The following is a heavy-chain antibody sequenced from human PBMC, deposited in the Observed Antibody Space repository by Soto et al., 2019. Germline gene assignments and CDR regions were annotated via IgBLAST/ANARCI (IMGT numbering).Heavy chain of an antibody. CDR3: ARGERSLRDGYSQYNWFDP. V-gene: IGHV1-69*01. J-gene: IGHJ5*02. CDR2: IIPIFGTA. D-gene: IGHD5-18*01. Sequence: ASVKVSCKASGGTFSSYAISWVRQAPGQGLEWMGVIIPIFGTANYSQKFQGRVTITADESTSTAYMELSSLRSEDTAVYYCARGERSLRDGYSQYNWFDPWGQGTLVTVSS. CDR1: GGTFSSYA.